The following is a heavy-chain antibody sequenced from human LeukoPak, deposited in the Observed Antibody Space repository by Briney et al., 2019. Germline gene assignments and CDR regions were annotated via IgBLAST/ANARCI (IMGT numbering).Heavy chain of an antibody. D-gene: IGHD2-8*02. J-gene: IGHJ4*02. CDR2: IYYSGGT. Sequence: SETLSLTCTVSGGSISSSSYYWGWIRQPPGKGLEWIGSIYYSGGTYYNPSLKSRVTISVDTSKNQFSLKLSSVTAADTAVYYCARVSALSAGAFDYWGQGTLVTVSS. V-gene: IGHV4-39*07. CDR3: ARVSALSAGAFDY. CDR1: GGSISSSSYY.